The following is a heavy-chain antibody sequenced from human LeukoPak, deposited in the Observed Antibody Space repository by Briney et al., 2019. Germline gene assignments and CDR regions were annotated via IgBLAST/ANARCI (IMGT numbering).Heavy chain of an antibody. V-gene: IGHV3-74*01. J-gene: IGHJ2*01. D-gene: IGHD3-16*01. CDR2: IENIERSP. CDR1: GFTLSDYC. Sequence: HTGGSLRLSCVASGFTLSDYCMHWVRHVPGKGLVWVSRIENIERSPGYADSVKGRFTTSRDDAKNTLYLEMNSLRGDDTAIYYCARDGGMDQHDWYFDVWGRGTLAAVSS. CDR3: ARDGGMDQHDWYFDV.